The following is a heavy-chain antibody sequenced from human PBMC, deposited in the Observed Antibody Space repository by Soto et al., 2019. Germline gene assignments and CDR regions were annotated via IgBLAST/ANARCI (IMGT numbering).Heavy chain of an antibody. Sequence: EVQLLESGGGSVQPGGSLRLSCAASGFTFSSYAMHWVRRPPGKGLEWVSSISGSGGTAYYADSVKGRFSISRDSLVNTLYLQMNSLRAEDTAVYHCAKGRGQTWHFDYWGQGTLVTVSP. CDR1: GFTFSSYA. CDR2: ISGSGGTA. J-gene: IGHJ4*02. D-gene: IGHD3-10*01. V-gene: IGHV3-23*01. CDR3: AKGRGQTWHFDY.